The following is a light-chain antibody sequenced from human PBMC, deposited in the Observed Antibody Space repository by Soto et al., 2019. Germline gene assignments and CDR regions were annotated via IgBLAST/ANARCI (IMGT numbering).Light chain of an antibody. J-gene: IGLJ2*01. CDR3: ATWDGSLPAEV. V-gene: IGLV1-51*01. CDR1: SSNIGSNY. Sequence: QSVLTQPPSVSAAPGQKVTISCSGSSSNIGSNYVSWYQQLPGTAPKLLIYDNNKRPSGIPDRFSGSKSGTSGTLDITGLQTGDEADYYCATWDGSLPAEVFGGGTQLTVL. CDR2: DNN.